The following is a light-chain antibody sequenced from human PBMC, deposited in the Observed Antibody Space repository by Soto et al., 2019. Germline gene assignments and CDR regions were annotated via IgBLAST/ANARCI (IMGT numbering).Light chain of an antibody. CDR2: DVS. CDR1: SSDVGGYNY. Sequence: QSALTQPASVSGSPGQSITISCTGTSSDVGGYNYVSWYQQHPDKAPKLMIYDVSHRPSGVSNRFSGSKSGNTASLTISGLQAEDEADYYCSSYTSNNILVFGGGTKLTVL. J-gene: IGLJ2*01. CDR3: SSYTSNNILV. V-gene: IGLV2-14*01.